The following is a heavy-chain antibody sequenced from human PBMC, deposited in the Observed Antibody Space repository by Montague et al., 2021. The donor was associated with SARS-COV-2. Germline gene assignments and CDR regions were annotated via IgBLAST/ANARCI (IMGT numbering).Heavy chain of an antibody. CDR3: ARMSAGATIAFDY. CDR1: GFSLSTGGMC. Sequence: PALVKPTQTLTLTCTFSGFSLSTGGMCVSWIRQPPGKALEWLARIDWDDDKYYSTSLKTRLTVSKDTSKNQVVLTMTNMDPVNTATYYCARMSAGATIAFDYWGQGTLVTVSS. J-gene: IGHJ4*02. D-gene: IGHD1-26*01. V-gene: IGHV2-70*11. CDR2: IDWDDDK.